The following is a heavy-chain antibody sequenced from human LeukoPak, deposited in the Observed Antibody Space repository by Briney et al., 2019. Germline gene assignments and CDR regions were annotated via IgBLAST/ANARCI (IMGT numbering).Heavy chain of an antibody. CDR1: GFTFSSYA. Sequence: GGSLRLSCAASGFTFSSYAMSWVRQAPGKGLEWVSAISGSGGSTYYADSVKGRFTISRDNSKNTLYLQMNSLRAEDTAVYYCAKVGIDSGSSKPNDYWGQGTLVTVSS. CDR2: ISGSGGST. CDR3: AKVGIDSGSSKPNDY. V-gene: IGHV3-23*01. D-gene: IGHD1-26*01. J-gene: IGHJ4*02.